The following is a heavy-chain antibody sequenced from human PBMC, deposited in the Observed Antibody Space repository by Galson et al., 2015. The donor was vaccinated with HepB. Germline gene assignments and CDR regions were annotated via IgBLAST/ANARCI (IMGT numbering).Heavy chain of an antibody. CDR3: PVPDIAVAGTIFDY. V-gene: IGHV3-23*01. D-gene: IGHD6-19*01. CDR2: ISGSGGKT. CDR1: GFTFSSYA. Sequence: SLRLSCAASGFTFSSYAMSWVRQAPGKGLEWVSTISGSGGKTYYADSVKGRFTISRDSSKNTLYLQMNSLRAEDTAVYYCPVPDIAVAGTIFDYWGQGTLVTVSS. J-gene: IGHJ4*02.